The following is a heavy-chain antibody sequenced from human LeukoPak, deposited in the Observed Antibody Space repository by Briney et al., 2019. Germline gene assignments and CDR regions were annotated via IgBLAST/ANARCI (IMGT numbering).Heavy chain of an antibody. D-gene: IGHD6-13*01. V-gene: IGHV1-2*02. CDR2: INPNSGGT. CDR3: AGLSQSPSAGLFVDY. J-gene: IGHJ4*02. CDR1: GYTFTGYY. Sequence: ASVKVSCKASGYTFTGYYMHWVRQAPGQGLEWMGWINPNSGGTNYAQKFQGRVTMTRDTSISTVYMELSRLRSDDTAVYYCAGLSQSPSAGLFVDYWGQGTLVTVSS.